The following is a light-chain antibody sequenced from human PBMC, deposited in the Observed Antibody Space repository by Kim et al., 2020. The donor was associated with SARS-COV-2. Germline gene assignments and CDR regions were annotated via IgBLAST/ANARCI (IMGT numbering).Light chain of an antibody. CDR2: AAS. J-gene: IGKJ4*01. CDR3: QQLNSYPLT. CDR1: QGISTS. V-gene: IGKV1-9*01. Sequence: GGDKFTITCRASQGISTSLAWYQQKPGKGPKLLIYAASTLQRGVPSRFTGSGSGTDFTLTISTLQPEDFATYHCQQLNSYPLTFGGGTKVDIK.